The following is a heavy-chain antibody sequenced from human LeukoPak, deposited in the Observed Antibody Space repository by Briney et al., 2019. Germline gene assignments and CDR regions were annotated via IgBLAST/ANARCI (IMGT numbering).Heavy chain of an antibody. V-gene: IGHV3-21*01. J-gene: IGHJ6*02. Sequence: GGSLRLSCAASGFTFSSYSMNWVRQAPGKGLEWVSSITGSSSSISYADSVRGRFTISRDNAKNSLYLQMNSLRVEDTAVFYCAREGMGATLYLGIDVWGQGTTVTVSS. CDR2: ITGSSSSI. CDR1: GFTFSSYS. CDR3: AREGMGATLYLGIDV. D-gene: IGHD1-26*01.